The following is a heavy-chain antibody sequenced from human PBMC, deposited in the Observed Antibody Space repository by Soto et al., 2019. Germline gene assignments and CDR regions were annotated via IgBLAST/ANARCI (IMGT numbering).Heavy chain of an antibody. Sequence: SETLSLTCAVSXGSISSGGYSWSWIRQPPGKGLEWIGYIYHSGSTYYNPSLKSRVTISVDRSKNQFSLKLSSVTSADTAVYYCARLSDANDGRGYWTFDMWGQGTMVIVSS. CDR3: ARLSDANDGRGYWTFDM. CDR2: IYHSGST. D-gene: IGHD3-22*01. J-gene: IGHJ3*02. CDR1: XGSISSGGYS. V-gene: IGHV4-30-2*01.